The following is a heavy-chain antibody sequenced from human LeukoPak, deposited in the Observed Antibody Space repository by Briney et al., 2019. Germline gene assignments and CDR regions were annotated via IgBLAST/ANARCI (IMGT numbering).Heavy chain of an antibody. CDR2: IYPFDSES. Sequence: GESLKISCKVSGYSFTNYGIGWVRQMPRKGLEWMGIIYPFDSESRYSPSFQGQVTISADKSITTAYLQWSSLKASDTAMYYCARPNWARRYFDYWGQGTLVTVSS. V-gene: IGHV5-51*01. J-gene: IGHJ4*02. CDR1: GYSFTNYG. CDR3: ARPNWARRYFDY. D-gene: IGHD7-27*01.